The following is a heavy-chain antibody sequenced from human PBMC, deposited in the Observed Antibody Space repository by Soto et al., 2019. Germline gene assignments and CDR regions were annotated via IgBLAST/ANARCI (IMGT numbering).Heavy chain of an antibody. CDR2: IAVGSGYT. J-gene: IGHJ4*02. CDR3: AADATAWQQMVPSDY. V-gene: IGHV1-58*01. Sequence: SVKVSCKASGFPFTSSAFQWVRQARGQRLEWIGWIAVGSGYTNYAQRFQDRVTLTRDMSTATTYMELSRLTSEDTAIYYCAADATAWQQMVPSDYWGQGTLVTAPQ. D-gene: IGHD2-8*01. CDR1: GFPFTSSA.